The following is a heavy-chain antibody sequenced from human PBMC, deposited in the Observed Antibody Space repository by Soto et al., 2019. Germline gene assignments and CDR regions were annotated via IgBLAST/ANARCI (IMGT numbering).Heavy chain of an antibody. CDR2: IDPSDSDT. J-gene: IGHJ4*02. CDR1: GYSFTSYW. CDR3: ARHAYYYDSSGYYIDY. V-gene: IGHV5-51*01. D-gene: IGHD3-22*01. Sequence: ESLKISCKGSGYSFTSYWISWVRQMPGKGLEWMGRIDPSDSDTRYSPSFQGQVTISVDKSISTAYLQWSSLKASDTAIYYCARHAYYYDSSGYYIDYWGQGALVTVSS.